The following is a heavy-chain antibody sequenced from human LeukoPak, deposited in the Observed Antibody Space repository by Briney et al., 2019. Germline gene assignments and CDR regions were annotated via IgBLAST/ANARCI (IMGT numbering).Heavy chain of an antibody. CDR3: ARDLYSSSWPHFDY. D-gene: IGHD6-13*01. CDR1: GFTVSSNY. CDR2: ISYDGSNK. J-gene: IGHJ4*02. V-gene: IGHV3-30-3*01. Sequence: GGSLRLSCAASGFTVSSNYMSWVRQAPGKGLEWVAVISYDGSNKYYADSVEGRFTISRDNSKNTLYMQMNGLRAEDTAVYYCARDLYSSSWPHFDYWGQGTLVTVSS.